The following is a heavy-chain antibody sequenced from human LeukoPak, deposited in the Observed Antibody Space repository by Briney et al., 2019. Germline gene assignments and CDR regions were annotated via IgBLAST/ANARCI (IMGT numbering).Heavy chain of an antibody. D-gene: IGHD3-10*01. J-gene: IGHJ3*02. CDR1: GYSISSGYY. CDR2: IYHSGST. V-gene: IGHV4-38-2*02. Sequence: SETLSLTCTVSGYSISSGYYWGWIRQPPGKGLEWIGSIYHSGSTYYNPSLKSRVTISLDTSRNQFSLKLTSVTAADTAVYYCAKSNGYGLVDIWGQGTMVTVSS. CDR3: AKSNGYGLVDI.